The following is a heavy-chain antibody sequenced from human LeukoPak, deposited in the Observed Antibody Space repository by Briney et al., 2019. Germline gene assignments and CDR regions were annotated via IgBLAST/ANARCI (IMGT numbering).Heavy chain of an antibody. J-gene: IGHJ4*02. D-gene: IGHD3-22*01. CDR2: ISDSGGST. Sequence: EGSLRLSCAVSGITLSNYGMSWVRQAPGKGLEWVAGISDSGGSTKYADSVKGRFTISRDNPRNTLHLQMNSMRAEDTAVYFCAKRDVVIRVILVGFHKEAYYFDSWGQGALVTVSS. V-gene: IGHV3-23*01. CDR3: AKRDVVIRVILVGFHKEAYYFDS. CDR1: GITLSNYG.